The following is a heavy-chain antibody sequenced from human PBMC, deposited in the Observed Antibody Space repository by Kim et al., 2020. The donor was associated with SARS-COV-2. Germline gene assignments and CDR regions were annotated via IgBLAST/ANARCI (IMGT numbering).Heavy chain of an antibody. D-gene: IGHD3-22*01. CDR3: AKKDYYDSSGYYETIDY. CDR1: GFTFSSYA. CDR2: ISGSGGST. J-gene: IGHJ4*02. Sequence: GGSLRLSCAASGFTFSSYAMSWVRQAPGKGLEWVSAISGSGGSTYYADSVKGRFTISRDNSKNTLYLQMNSLRAEDTAVYYCAKKDYYDSSGYYETIDYWGQGTLVTVSS. V-gene: IGHV3-23*01.